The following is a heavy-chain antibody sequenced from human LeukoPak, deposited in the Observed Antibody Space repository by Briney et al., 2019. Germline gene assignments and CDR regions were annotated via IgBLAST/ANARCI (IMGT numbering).Heavy chain of an antibody. D-gene: IGHD6-19*01. J-gene: IGHJ5*02. Sequence: PGRSLRLSCAASGFTFGSYAMHWVRQAPGKGLEWVAVISYDGSNKYYADSVKGRFTISRDNSKNTLYLQMNSLRAEDTAVYYCARAGSGWYFNWFDPWGQGTLVTVSS. CDR1: GFTFGSYA. CDR3: ARAGSGWYFNWFDP. V-gene: IGHV3-30*04. CDR2: ISYDGSNK.